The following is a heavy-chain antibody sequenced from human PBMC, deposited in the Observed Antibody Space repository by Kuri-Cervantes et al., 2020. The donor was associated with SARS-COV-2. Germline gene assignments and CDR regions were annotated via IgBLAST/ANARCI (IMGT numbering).Heavy chain of an antibody. V-gene: IGHV1-18*01. CDR2: ISPYNGKT. CDR1: GYTFTSYS. Sequence: ASVKVSCKASGYTFTSYSITWVRQAPGQGLEWMGWISPYNGKTHYAQNLQDRITMTTDTSTSTAYMELRSLRSLDTAVYYCARSHTLYGGNSSPWDYWGQGTLVTVSS. J-gene: IGHJ4*02. CDR3: ARSHTLYGGNSSPWDY. D-gene: IGHD4-23*01.